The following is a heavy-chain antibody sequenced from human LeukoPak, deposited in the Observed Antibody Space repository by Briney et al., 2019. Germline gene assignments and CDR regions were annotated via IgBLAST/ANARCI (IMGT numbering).Heavy chain of an antibody. V-gene: IGHV1-2*02. Sequence: GASVKVSCKASGYTFTGYYMHWVRQAPGQGLEWMGWINPNSGGTNYAQKFQGRVTMTRDTSISTAYMELSRLRSDDTAVYYCARVKEFPYNWFDPWGQGTLVTVSS. D-gene: IGHD3-10*01. CDR2: INPNSGGT. J-gene: IGHJ5*02. CDR1: GYTFTGYY. CDR3: ARVKEFPYNWFDP.